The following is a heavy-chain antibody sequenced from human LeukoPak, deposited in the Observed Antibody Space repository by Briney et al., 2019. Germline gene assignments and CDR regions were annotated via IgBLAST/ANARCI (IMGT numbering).Heavy chain of an antibody. V-gene: IGHV4-61*02. CDR3: ARDAWGATITTSYFDY. J-gene: IGHJ4*02. CDR2: IYTSGST. CDR1: GGSISSGSYY. Sequence: SQTLSLTCTVSGGSISSGSYYWSWIRQPAGKGLEWIGRIYTSGSTNYNPSLKSRVTISVDTSKNQFSLKLSSVTAADTAVYYCARDAWGATITTSYFDYWGQGTLVTVSS. D-gene: IGHD5-24*01.